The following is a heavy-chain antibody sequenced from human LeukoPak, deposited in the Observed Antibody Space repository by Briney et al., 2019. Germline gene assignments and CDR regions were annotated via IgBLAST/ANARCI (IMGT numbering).Heavy chain of an antibody. CDR3: ASRIHCSGGSCYSGSFDY. J-gene: IGHJ4*02. CDR2: IIPIFGTA. Sequence: SVKVSCKASGGTFSSYAISWVRQAPGQGLEWMGGIIPIFGTANYAQKFQGRVTITADESTSTAYMELSSLRSEDAAVYYCASRIHCSGGSCYSGSFDYWGQGTLVTVSS. V-gene: IGHV1-69*13. D-gene: IGHD2-15*01. CDR1: GGTFSSYA.